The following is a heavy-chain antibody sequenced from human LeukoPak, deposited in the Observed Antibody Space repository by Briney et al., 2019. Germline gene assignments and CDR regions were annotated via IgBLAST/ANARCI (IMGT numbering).Heavy chain of an antibody. V-gene: IGHV6-1*01. D-gene: IGHD5-24*01. CDR3: ARLRDGRWLLEY. J-gene: IGHJ4*02. CDR2: TYYRSKWYN. Sequence: SQTLSLTCAISGDSVSSNSAAWNWIRQSPSRGLEWLGRTYYRSKWYNDYAVSVKSRITINPDTSKNQFSLKLSSVTAADTAVYYCARLRDGRWLLEYWGQGTLVTVSS. CDR1: GDSVSSNSAA.